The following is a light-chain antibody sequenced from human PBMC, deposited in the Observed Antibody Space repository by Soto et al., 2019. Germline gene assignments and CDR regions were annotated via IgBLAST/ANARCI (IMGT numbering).Light chain of an antibody. CDR2: WAS. Sequence: DIVMTQSPDSLAVSLGERATINCKSSQSVLYSADNKNYLTWYQQKPGQPPKLLIYWASTRATGIPDRFSGSGSGTHFTLTISRLEPGDFAVYYCQHFGGTTFTFGQGTRLEIK. CDR3: QHFGGTTFT. J-gene: IGKJ5*01. V-gene: IGKV4-1*01. CDR1: QSVLYSADNKNY.